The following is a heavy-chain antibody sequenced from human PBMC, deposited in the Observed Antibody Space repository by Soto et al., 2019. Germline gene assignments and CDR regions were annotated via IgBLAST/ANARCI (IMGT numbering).Heavy chain of an antibody. CDR2: IYYSGST. D-gene: IGHD3-22*01. V-gene: IGHV4-31*03. J-gene: IGHJ4*02. Sequence: QVQLQESGPGLVKPSQTLSLTCTVSGGSISSGGYYWSWIRQHPGKGLEWIGYIYYSGSTYYNPSLKGRVTISVDTSKNQFSLKLSSVTAADTAVYYCARETSTYYYDSSGFCWGQGTLVTVSS. CDR1: GGSISSGGYY. CDR3: ARETSTYYYDSSGFC.